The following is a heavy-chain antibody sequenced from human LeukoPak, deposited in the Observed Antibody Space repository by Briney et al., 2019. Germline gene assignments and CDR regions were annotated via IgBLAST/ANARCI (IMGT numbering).Heavy chain of an antibody. D-gene: IGHD3-9*01. V-gene: IGHV4-4*02. J-gene: IGHJ6*04. CDR2: IYHSGST. CDR1: GGSISNSNW. Sequence: GTLSLTCAVSGGSISNSNWWSWVRQPPGKGLEWIGEIYHSGSTNYNPSLKSRVTISVDKSKNQFSLKLSSVTAADTAVYYCARDPKGSNPYDILTGYYSPPKPSGMDVWGKGTTVTVSS. CDR3: ARDPKGSNPYDILTGYYSPPKPSGMDV.